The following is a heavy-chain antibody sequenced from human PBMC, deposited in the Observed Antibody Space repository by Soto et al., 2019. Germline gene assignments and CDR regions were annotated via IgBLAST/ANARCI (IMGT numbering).Heavy chain of an antibody. Sequence: SVKVSCKASGGTFSSYTISWVRQAPGQGLEWMGRIIPILGIANYAQRFQGRVTITADESTSTAYMELSSLRSEDTALYYCARDKTGTNYYNGLDVWGQGTTVTVSS. CDR3: ARDKTGTNYYNGLDV. J-gene: IGHJ6*02. CDR2: IIPILGIA. CDR1: GGTFSSYT. V-gene: IGHV1-69*04. D-gene: IGHD1-1*01.